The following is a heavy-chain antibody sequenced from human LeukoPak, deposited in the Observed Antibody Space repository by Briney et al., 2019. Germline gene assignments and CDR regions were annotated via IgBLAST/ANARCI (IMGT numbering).Heavy chain of an antibody. V-gene: IGHV3-74*01. D-gene: IGHD1-26*01. CDR1: AFTFNTYW. CDR3: ARGAKWAYYFDY. CDR2: INGDESST. J-gene: IGHJ4*02. Sequence: GGSLRLSCAASAFTFNTYWMHWVRQVPGRRLEWVSRINGDESSTNYADSVKGRFTISRDNAKDTLYLHMNSLTAEDTAVYYCARGAKWAYYFDYWGQGTLVAVSS.